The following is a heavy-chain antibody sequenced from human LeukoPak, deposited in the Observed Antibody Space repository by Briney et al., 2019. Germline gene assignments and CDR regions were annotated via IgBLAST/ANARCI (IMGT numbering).Heavy chain of an antibody. CDR1: GFTFSSYG. J-gene: IGHJ3*02. CDR3: ERTQVPSLGGVAIHI. Sequence: GGSLRLSCAASGFTFSSYGMHWVRHAPDKGLESVAFLRYDGSNKYYADSVKGRFTISRDNSKNTLYLQMNRLRAENTAEYYSERTQVPSLGGVAIHIWGQGTIATVSS. V-gene: IGHV3-30*02. D-gene: IGHD3-16*01. CDR2: LRYDGSNK.